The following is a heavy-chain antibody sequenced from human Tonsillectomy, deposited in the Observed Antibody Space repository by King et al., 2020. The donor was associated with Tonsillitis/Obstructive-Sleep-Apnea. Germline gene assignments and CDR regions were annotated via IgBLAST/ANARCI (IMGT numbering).Heavy chain of an antibody. Sequence: VQLQESGPGLVKPSETLSLTCTFSGGSISSYYWSWIRQPPGKGLEWIGYIYYSGSTNYNSSLKSRVTISVDTSKNQFSLQLSSVTAADTAVYYCARDMVLEAGGDAFDIGGRGTMVTVSS. J-gene: IGHJ3*02. CDR3: ARDMVLEAGGDAFDI. D-gene: IGHD2-8*01. CDR1: GGSISSYY. V-gene: IGHV4-59*01. CDR2: IYYSGST.